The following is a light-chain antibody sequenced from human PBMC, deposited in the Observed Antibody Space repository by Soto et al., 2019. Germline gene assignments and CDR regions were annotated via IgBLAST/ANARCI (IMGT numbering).Light chain of an antibody. CDR1: SSGVGDYNS. V-gene: IGLV2-11*01. Sequence: QSALAQPRSVSGSPGQSVTVSCIGTSSGVGDYNSVSWYQQHPGKAPKLMIYDVSKRPSGVPDRFSGSKSGNTASLTISGLQAEDEADYYCCSYVGGYSYVFGIGTKVTVL. CDR3: CSYVGGYSYV. CDR2: DVS. J-gene: IGLJ1*01.